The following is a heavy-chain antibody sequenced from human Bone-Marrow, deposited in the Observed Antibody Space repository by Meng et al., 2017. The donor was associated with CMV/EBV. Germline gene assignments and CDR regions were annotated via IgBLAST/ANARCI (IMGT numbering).Heavy chain of an antibody. CDR1: SGPVNSGNYY. J-gene: IGHJ5*02. CDR3: ARSWHPGDCSSSGCYSYFDP. CDR2: MSYSGST. V-gene: IGHV4-61*01. D-gene: IGHD2-2*01. Sequence: SETLSLTCTVPSGPVNSGNYYWTWIRQPPGKGLEWIGFMSYSGSTSYNPSLKSRVTMSLDTSKNQFSLNLNSVTAADTAVFYCARSWHPGDCSSSGCYSYFDPWGQGILVTVSS.